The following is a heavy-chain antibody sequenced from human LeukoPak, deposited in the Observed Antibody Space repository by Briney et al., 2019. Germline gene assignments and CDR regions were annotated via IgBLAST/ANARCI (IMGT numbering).Heavy chain of an antibody. CDR3: AKDARRTSGWYYLDY. J-gene: IGHJ4*02. CDR1: GFTFSPYA. Sequence: GGSLRLSCAASGFTFSPYAMAWVRQAPGKGLEWVAAISDSGGTTYYADSVRGRFTISRDNSKSTLYLQMNSLRAEDTAVYYCAKDARRTSGWYYLDYWGQGTLVTVSS. V-gene: IGHV3-23*01. D-gene: IGHD6-19*01. CDR2: ISDSGGTT.